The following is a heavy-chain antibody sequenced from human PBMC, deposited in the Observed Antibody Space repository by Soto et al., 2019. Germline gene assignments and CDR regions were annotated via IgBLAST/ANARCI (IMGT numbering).Heavy chain of an antibody. J-gene: IGHJ1*01. V-gene: IGHV3-48*01. Sequence: GGSLRLSCAASGFTFSSYSMNWVRQAPGKGLEWISYISSSSSTIYYADSVKGRFTISRDNAKNTLYLQMNSLRAEDTAVYYCAKHDYGDYVVYFQHWGQGTLVTVSS. CDR2: ISSSSSTI. CDR1: GFTFSSYS. CDR3: AKHDYGDYVVYFQH. D-gene: IGHD4-17*01.